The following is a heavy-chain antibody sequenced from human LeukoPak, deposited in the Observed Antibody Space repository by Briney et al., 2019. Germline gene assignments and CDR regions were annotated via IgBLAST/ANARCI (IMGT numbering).Heavy chain of an antibody. D-gene: IGHD5-18*01. CDR2: IYSSGST. CDR1: CGSITGYY. CDR3: ARGYSYYFDY. Sequence: SETLSLTCTVSCGSITGYYWTWIRQPAGKGLEWSVYIYSSGSTNYNPSLKTRLTISVHTSKTHFSLNLISVTSAHAAVLHCARGYSYYFDYWGQGTLVTVSS. V-gene: IGHV4-59*01. J-gene: IGHJ4*02.